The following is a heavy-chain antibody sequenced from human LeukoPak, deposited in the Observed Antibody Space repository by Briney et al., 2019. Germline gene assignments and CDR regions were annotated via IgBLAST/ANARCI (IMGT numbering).Heavy chain of an antibody. V-gene: IGHV3-7*03. CDR3: ARRSGIAVAGAFDY. J-gene: IGHJ4*02. CDR2: IKEDGSQK. CDR1: GFTFSSYW. D-gene: IGHD6-19*01. Sequence: GGSLRLSCVASGFTFSSYWMSWVRQAPGKGLEWMANIKEDGSQKKYVDSLKGRFTISRDNSKNTLYLQMNSLRAEDTAVYYRARRSGIAVAGAFDYWGQGTLVTVSS.